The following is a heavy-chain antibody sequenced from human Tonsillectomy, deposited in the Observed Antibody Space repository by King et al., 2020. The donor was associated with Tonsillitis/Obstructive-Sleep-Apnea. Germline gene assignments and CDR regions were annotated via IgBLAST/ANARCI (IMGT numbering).Heavy chain of an antibody. Sequence: VQLVESGAEVKKPGASVKVSCKASGYTFTSYGISWVRQAPGQGLEWMGWISPYNGDTNYAQKLQDRVTMTTGTSTSTAYMELRSLRSDDTAVYYCARDYMSNEYDSSDYHTLDYWGQGTLVTV. CDR2: ISPYNGDT. CDR1: GYTFTSYG. CDR3: ARDYMSNEYDSSDYHTLDY. V-gene: IGHV1-18*01. J-gene: IGHJ4*02. D-gene: IGHD3-22*01.